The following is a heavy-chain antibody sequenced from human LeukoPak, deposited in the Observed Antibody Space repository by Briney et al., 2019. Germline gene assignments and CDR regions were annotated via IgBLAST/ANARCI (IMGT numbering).Heavy chain of an antibody. D-gene: IGHD3-22*01. J-gene: IGHJ4*02. Sequence: GGSLRLSCAASGFTFSSYSMNWVRQAPGKGLEWVSSISSSSSYIYYADSVKGQFTISRDNAKNSLYLQMNSLRAEDTAVYYCAREWGRGRVDRYYYDSSGYDWRSEFDYWGQGTLVTVSS. CDR2: ISSSSSYI. V-gene: IGHV3-21*01. CDR3: AREWGRGRVDRYYYDSSGYDWRSEFDY. CDR1: GFTFSSYS.